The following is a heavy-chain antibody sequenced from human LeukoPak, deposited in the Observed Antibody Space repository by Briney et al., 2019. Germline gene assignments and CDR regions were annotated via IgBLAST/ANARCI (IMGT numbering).Heavy chain of an antibody. D-gene: IGHD3-3*01. CDR2: IFYSGST. CDR1: GGSISSGSYY. CDR3: ARHRPNYESV. J-gene: IGHJ3*01. V-gene: IGHV4-39*01. Sequence: SETLSLTCTVSGGSISSGSYYWGWIRQPPGKGLEWLGSIFYSGSTYYNPSLKSRVTISVDTSKNQFSLKLNFVTAADTAVYYCARHRPNYESVWGQGTMVTVSS.